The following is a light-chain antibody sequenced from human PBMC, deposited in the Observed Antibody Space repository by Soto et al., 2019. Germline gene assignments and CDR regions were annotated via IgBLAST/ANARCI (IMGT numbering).Light chain of an antibody. Sequence: DIQMTQSPSSLSASVGDRVTITCRASQSISISLNWYQLKPGKAPKLLIYAASSLESGVPSRFSGSGSGTEFTLTISSLQPDDFATYYCQQYNSYSWTFGQGTKVDIK. J-gene: IGKJ1*01. CDR3: QQYNSYSWT. V-gene: IGKV1-5*01. CDR2: AAS. CDR1: QSISIS.